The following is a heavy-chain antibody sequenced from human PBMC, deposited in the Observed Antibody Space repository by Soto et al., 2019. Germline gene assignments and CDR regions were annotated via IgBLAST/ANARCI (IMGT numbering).Heavy chain of an antibody. D-gene: IGHD3-3*01. J-gene: IGHJ4*02. Sequence: GASVKVSCKASGGTFSSYAISWVRQAPGQGLEWMGGIIPIFGTANYAQKFQGRVTITADKSTSTAYMELSSLRSEDTAVYYCARDRAGGYDFWSGYLDYWGQGTLVTVSS. CDR3: ARDRAGGYDFWSGYLDY. V-gene: IGHV1-69*06. CDR2: IIPIFGTA. CDR1: GGTFSSYA.